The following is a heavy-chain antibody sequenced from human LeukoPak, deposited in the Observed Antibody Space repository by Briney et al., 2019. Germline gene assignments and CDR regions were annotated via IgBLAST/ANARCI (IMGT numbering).Heavy chain of an antibody. Sequence: GGSLRLSCAASGFTFSSYWMSWVRQAPGKGLEWVANIKQDGSEKYYVDSVKGRFTISRDNAKNSLYLQMNSLRAEDTAVYYCARDSRSGDFWSGTFDYWGQGTLVTVSS. D-gene: IGHD3-3*01. CDR2: IKQDGSEK. J-gene: IGHJ4*02. CDR3: ARDSRSGDFWSGTFDY. V-gene: IGHV3-7*01. CDR1: GFTFSSYW.